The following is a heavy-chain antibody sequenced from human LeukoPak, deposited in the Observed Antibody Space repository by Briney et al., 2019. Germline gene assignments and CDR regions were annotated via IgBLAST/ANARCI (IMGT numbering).Heavy chain of an antibody. CDR1: GDSIINYY. V-gene: IGHV4-59*01. J-gene: IGHJ4*02. CDR2: IYYTGTT. Sequence: SETLSLTCSVSGDSIINYYWSWIRQSPEKGLEWIGYIYYTGTTKYNPSLESRVFMSVDTSKNQFSPRLTSVTVADTAVYYCAKEPSVWGQGILVTVSS. CDR3: AKEPSV.